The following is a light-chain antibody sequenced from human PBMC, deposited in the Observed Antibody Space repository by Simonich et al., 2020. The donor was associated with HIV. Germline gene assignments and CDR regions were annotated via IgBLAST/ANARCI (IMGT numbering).Light chain of an antibody. CDR1: QSLLHSDGKTY. CDR3: MQSVQLPIT. Sequence: DIVMTQTPLSLSVTPGQPASISCNSSQSLLHSDGKTYLYWYLQKPGKSPHLLIHEDSKRFSGGTDRFSGSGSGTDFTLKISRVEAEDIGLYYCMQSVQLPITFGQGTRLEIK. J-gene: IGKJ5*01. CDR2: EDS. V-gene: IGKV2D-29*02.